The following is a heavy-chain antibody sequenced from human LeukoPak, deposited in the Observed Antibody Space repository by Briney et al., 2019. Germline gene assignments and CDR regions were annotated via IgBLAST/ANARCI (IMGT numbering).Heavy chain of an antibody. CDR1: GFNFRRYG. Sequence: PGGSLRLACAASGFNFRRYGMGWVRQAPGKGLEWVALITYDGTDDQYADCVRGRFTISRDNSKNTLYLQMNSLRPEDTAVFYCAKSWGVEYSSGFYIGVDSWGQGTLVTVSS. J-gene: IGHJ4*02. V-gene: IGHV3-30*18. D-gene: IGHD3-22*01. CDR2: ITYDGTDD. CDR3: AKSWGVEYSSGFYIGVDS.